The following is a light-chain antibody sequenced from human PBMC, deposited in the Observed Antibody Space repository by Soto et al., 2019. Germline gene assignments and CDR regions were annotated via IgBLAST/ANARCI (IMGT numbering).Light chain of an antibody. Sequence: QSVLTQPASVSGFLGQSITMSCTGSSSDVGTFNLVSWFQQHPGKAPKLLIFEGTKRPSGVSDRFSGPKSGNTASLTISGLQAEDEADYHCCSYAGTRTSWVFGTGTKV. CDR2: EGT. J-gene: IGLJ1*01. V-gene: IGLV2-23*01. CDR1: SSDVGTFNL. CDR3: CSYAGTRTSWV.